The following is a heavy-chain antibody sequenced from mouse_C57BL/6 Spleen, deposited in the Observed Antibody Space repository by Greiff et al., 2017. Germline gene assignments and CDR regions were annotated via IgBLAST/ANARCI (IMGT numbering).Heavy chain of an antibody. CDR3: VRDGYYGSSYVDWYFDV. V-gene: IGHV10-3*01. CDR2: IRSKSSNYAT. D-gene: IGHD1-1*01. J-gene: IGHJ1*03. CDR1: GFTFNTYA. Sequence: EVKVVESGGGLVQPKGSLKLSCAASGFTFNTYAMHWVRQAPGKGLEWVARIRSKSSNYATYYADSVKDRFTISRDDSQSMLYLQMNNLKTEDTAMYYCVRDGYYGSSYVDWYFDVWGTGTTVTVSS.